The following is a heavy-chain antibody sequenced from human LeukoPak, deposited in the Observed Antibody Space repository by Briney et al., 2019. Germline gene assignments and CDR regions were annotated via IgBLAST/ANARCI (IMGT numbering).Heavy chain of an antibody. CDR2: IYYNGDT. J-gene: IGHJ5*02. V-gene: IGHV4-59*01. CDR1: GDSISGYY. D-gene: IGHD5-24*01. Sequence: PSETLSLTCTVSGDSISGYYWSWIRQPPGKGLEWIGYIYYNGDTDYNPSLKSRVTISVGTSNNQFSLRLTSVTAADTAVYYCARDQGFRNFWFDPWGQGTLVTVSS. CDR3: ARDQGFRNFWFDP.